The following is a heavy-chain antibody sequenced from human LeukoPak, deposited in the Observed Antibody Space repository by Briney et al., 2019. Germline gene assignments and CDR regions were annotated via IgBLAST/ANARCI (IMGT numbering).Heavy chain of an antibody. CDR3: ARQGYADFSSRPFDY. Sequence: SGTLSLTCAVSGGSISSSGYYWGWIRQPPGKGLEWIGSIYYSGSTYYNPSLKSRVTISVDTSKNQFSLRLSSVNAADTAVFYCARQGYADFSSRPFDYWGQGTLVTVSS. V-gene: IGHV4-39*01. J-gene: IGHJ4*02. CDR2: IYYSGST. D-gene: IGHD2-8*01. CDR1: GGSISSSGYY.